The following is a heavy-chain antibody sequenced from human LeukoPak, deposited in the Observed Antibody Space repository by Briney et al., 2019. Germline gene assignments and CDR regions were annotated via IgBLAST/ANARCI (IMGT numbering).Heavy chain of an antibody. Sequence: GGSLRLSCVASAFTVSSNYMSWVRQAPGKGLEWVSVIDIGGSTYYADSVKGRFTISRDNSKNTLYLQMNSLRAEDTAVYYCAKKHLSGYDSYWGQGTLVTVSS. J-gene: IGHJ4*02. CDR2: IDIGGST. V-gene: IGHV3-53*01. CDR1: AFTVSSNY. CDR3: AKKHLSGYDSY. D-gene: IGHD5-12*01.